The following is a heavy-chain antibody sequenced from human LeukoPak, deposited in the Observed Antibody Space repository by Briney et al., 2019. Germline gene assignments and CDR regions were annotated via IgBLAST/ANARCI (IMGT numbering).Heavy chain of an antibody. CDR1: SGPISSYH. V-gene: IGHV4-4*07. D-gene: IGHD3-22*01. Sequence: SETLSLTCTVSSGPISSYHWSWIRQPAGKGLEWIGRIHTSGSTNYNPSLKSRVTMSLDTSKNQFSLKLSSVTAADTAVCYCHMYYYDSSGYYFVYWGQGTLVTVSS. J-gene: IGHJ4*02. CDR2: IHTSGST. CDR3: HMYYYDSSGYYFVY.